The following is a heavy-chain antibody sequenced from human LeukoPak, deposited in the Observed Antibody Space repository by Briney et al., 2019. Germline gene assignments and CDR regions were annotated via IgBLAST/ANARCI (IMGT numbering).Heavy chain of an antibody. J-gene: IGHJ4*02. CDR2: IYHSGST. CDR1: GVSITTYY. D-gene: IGHD3-10*01. CDR3: WYGSGSW. V-gene: IGHV4-38-2*02. Sequence: TSETLSLTCTVSGVSITTYYWGWIRQPPGKGLEWIGSIYHSGSTYYNPSLKSRVTISVDTSKNQFSLKLSSVTAADTAVYYCWYGSGSWWGQGTLVTVSS.